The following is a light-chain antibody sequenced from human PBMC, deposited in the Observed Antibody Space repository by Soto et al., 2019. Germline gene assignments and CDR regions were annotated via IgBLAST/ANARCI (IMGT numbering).Light chain of an antibody. J-gene: IGLJ1*01. CDR2: EVN. CDR3: CSSGGSPTYV. CDR1: SSNVGSYKL. Sequence: QSVLTHHASVSGSPGQSATISCTGTSSNVGSYKLVSWYQQHPGKGPKLMIFEVNKRPSGVSNRFSGSKSGNTASLTISGLKVEDEADYYCCSSGGSPTYVFGTGTKVTVL. V-gene: IGLV2-23*02.